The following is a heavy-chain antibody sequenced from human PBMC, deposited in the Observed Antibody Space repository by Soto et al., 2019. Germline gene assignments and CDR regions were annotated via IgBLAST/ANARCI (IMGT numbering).Heavy chain of an antibody. CDR3: ATYYDFWSGYDKVSPLDY. CDR1: GYTFTSYD. V-gene: IGHV1-8*01. J-gene: IGHJ4*02. Sequence: GASVKVSCKASGYTFTSYDMNWVRQATGQGLEWMGWMNPNSGNTGYAQKFQGRVTMTRNTSISTAYMELSSLRSEDTAVYYCATYYDFWSGYDKVSPLDYWGQGTLVTVSS. CDR2: MNPNSGNT. D-gene: IGHD3-3*01.